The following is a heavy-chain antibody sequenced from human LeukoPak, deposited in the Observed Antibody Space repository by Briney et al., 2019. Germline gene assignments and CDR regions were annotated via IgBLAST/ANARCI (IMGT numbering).Heavy chain of an antibody. CDR3: ARAGRGLRIQLWKAFDI. CDR1: GYTFTGYY. V-gene: IGHV7-4-1*02. Sequence: GASVKVSCKASGYTFTGYYMHWVRQAPGQGLEWMGWINTNTGNPTYAQGFTGRFVFSLDTSVSTAYLQISSLKAEDTAVYYCARAGRGLRIQLWKAFDIWGQGTMVTVSS. J-gene: IGHJ3*02. CDR2: INTNTGNP. D-gene: IGHD5-18*01.